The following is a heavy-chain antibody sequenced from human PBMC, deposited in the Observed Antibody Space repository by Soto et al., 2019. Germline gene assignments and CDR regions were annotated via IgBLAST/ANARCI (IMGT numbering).Heavy chain of an antibody. CDR3: ARVYSGSYSDY. J-gene: IGHJ4*02. D-gene: IGHD1-26*01. Sequence: LRRTLSLTCAVSGGSIRSNNRWSWVRQPPGKGLEWVGEIFHSGSTNYNPSLKTRGTISVDKSKNQFSMMLSSVTAADTAVYYCARVYSGSYSDYWGQGTLVTVSS. CDR2: IFHSGST. V-gene: IGHV4-4*03. CDR1: GGSIRSNNR.